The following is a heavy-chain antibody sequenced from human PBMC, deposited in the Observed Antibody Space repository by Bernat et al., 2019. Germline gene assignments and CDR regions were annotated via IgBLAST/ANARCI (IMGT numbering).Heavy chain of an antibody. D-gene: IGHD2-15*01. V-gene: IGHV3-23*04. CDR2: ISGTGGST. Sequence: EVQLVESGGGLVQPGGSLRLSCAASGFTFSSYEMNWVRQAPGKGLEWVSVISGTGGSTFYADSVKGRFTISRDNSENTLYLHMNSLGAEDTAVYYCAKRYCSGGSCYLDYWGQGTLVTVSS. CDR3: AKRYCSGGSCYLDY. CDR1: GFTFSSYE. J-gene: IGHJ4*02.